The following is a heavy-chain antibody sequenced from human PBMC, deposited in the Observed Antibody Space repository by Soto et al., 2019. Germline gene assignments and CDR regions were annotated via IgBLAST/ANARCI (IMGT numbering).Heavy chain of an antibody. J-gene: IGHJ6*02. CDR2: ISSTGSTI. Sequence: GESLKISCAASGFTFGDFYMSWIRQAPGKGLEWVSYISSTGSTIYYADSVKGRFTISRDNAKNSLYLQMNSLRAEDTAMYYCARNYYYGMDVWGQGTTVTVSS. CDR3: ARNYYYGMDV. CDR1: GFTFGDFY. V-gene: IGHV3-11*01.